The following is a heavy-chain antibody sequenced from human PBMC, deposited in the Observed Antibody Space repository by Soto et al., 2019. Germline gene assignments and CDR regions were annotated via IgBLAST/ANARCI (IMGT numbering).Heavy chain of an antibody. Sequence: ASVKVSCKASGYTFTSYDINWVRQATGQGLEWMGWMNPNSGNTGYAQKFQGRVTMTRNTSISTAYMELSSLRSEDTAVYYCARVGLDYDFWSGYYSPIGDYYYYMDVWGKGTTVTVSS. CDR3: ARVGLDYDFWSGYYSPIGDYYYYMDV. V-gene: IGHV1-8*01. J-gene: IGHJ6*03. D-gene: IGHD3-3*01. CDR2: MNPNSGNT. CDR1: GYTFTSYD.